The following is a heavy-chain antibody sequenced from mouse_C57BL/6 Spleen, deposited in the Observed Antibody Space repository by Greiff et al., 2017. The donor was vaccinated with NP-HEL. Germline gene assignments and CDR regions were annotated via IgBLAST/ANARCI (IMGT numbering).Heavy chain of an antibody. CDR2: ISYDGSN. D-gene: IGHD1-1*01. Sequence: ESGPGLVKPSQSLSLTCSVTGYSITSGYYWNWIRQFPGNKLEWMGYISYDGSNNYNPSLKNRISITRDTSKNQFFLKLNSVTTEDTATYYCANSPHYYGSSYYFDYWGQGTTLTVSS. CDR1: GYSITSGYY. J-gene: IGHJ2*01. V-gene: IGHV3-6*01. CDR3: ANSPHYYGSSYYFDY.